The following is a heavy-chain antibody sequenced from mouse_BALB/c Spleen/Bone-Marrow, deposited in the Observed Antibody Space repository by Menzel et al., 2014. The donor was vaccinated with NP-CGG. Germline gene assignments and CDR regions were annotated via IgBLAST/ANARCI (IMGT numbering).Heavy chain of an antibody. CDR1: GFTFTDYY. Sequence: DVMLVESGGGLVQPGGSLRLFCATSGFTFTDYYMSWVRQPPGKALEWLGFIRNKANGYTTEYSASVKGRFTISRDNSQSILYLQMNTLRAEDSATYYCARDYYGFFAYWGQGTLVTVSA. V-gene: IGHV7-3*02. D-gene: IGHD1-2*01. CDR2: IRNKANGYTT. CDR3: ARDYYGFFAY. J-gene: IGHJ3*01.